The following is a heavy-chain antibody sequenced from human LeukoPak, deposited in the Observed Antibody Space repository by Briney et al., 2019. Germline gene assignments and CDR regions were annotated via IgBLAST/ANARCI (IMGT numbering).Heavy chain of an antibody. CDR2: IYTSGST. D-gene: IGHD3-16*01. CDR3: ARDQSGRSYQNDAFDI. Sequence: PSETLSLTCTVSGGSISSYYWSWIRQPAGKGLEWIGRIYTSGSTNYNPSLKSRVTMSVDTSKNQFSLRLSSVTAADTAVYYCARDQSGRSYQNDAFDIWGQGTMVTVSS. V-gene: IGHV4-4*07. J-gene: IGHJ3*02. CDR1: GGSISSYY.